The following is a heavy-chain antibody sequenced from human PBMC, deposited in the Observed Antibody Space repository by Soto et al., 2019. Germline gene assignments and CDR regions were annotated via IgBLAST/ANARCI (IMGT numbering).Heavy chain of an antibody. D-gene: IGHD5-18*01. V-gene: IGHV4-61*01. CDR2: IYYSGST. CDR1: GGSVSSGSYY. J-gene: IGHJ4*02. Sequence: SETLSLTCTVSGGSVSSGSYYWSWIRQPPGKGLEWIGYIYYSGSTNYNPSLKSRVTISVDTSKNQFSLKLSSVTAADTAMYYCARGGYSYGSDYWGQGTLVTVSS. CDR3: ARGGYSYGSDY.